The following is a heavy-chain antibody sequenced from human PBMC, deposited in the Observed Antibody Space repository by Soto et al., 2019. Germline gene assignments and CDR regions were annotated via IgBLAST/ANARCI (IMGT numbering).Heavy chain of an antibody. Sequence: EVQLVESGGGLVKPGGSLTLSCAASGFSFSHDNMNWIRQAPGKGLESVSSIISSGSFIYYADSVKGRFTISGDNAKNSLYLQMNSLRAEDTALYYCARVADYYDSSGYLPVVDWGQGTLVTVSS. V-gene: IGHV3-21*01. J-gene: IGHJ4*02. CDR2: IISSGSFI. CDR3: ARVADYYDSSGYLPVVD. D-gene: IGHD3-22*01. CDR1: GFSFSHDN.